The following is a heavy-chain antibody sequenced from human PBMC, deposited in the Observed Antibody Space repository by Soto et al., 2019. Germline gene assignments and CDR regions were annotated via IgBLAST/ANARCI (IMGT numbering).Heavy chain of an antibody. J-gene: IGHJ4*02. CDR3: ASAPYYDYVWGSYRHGFEC. CDR2: ISSSSSTI. V-gene: IGHV3-48*01. D-gene: IGHD3-16*02. Sequence: GGSLRLSCAASGFTFSSYSMNWVRQAPGKGLEWVSYISSSSSTIYYADSVKGRFTISRDNAKNSLYLQMSSLRAEDTAVYYCASAPYYDYVWGSYRHGFECWGQGTLVTVSS. CDR1: GFTFSSYS.